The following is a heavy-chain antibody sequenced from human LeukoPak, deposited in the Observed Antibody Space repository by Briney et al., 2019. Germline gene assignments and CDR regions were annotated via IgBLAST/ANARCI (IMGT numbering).Heavy chain of an antibody. CDR1: GFTFSRFE. V-gene: IGHV3-48*03. CDR2: ISTGTYI. Sequence: GGSLRLSCVASGFTFSRFEMNWVRQAPGKGLEWISHISTGTYIAYTDSVKGRFTVSRDNAKNSLFLQMNSLRAEDTAVYYCTREQDREASATVVGDYWGQGTLVTVSS. D-gene: IGHD4-23*01. J-gene: IGHJ4*02. CDR3: TREQDREASATVVGDY.